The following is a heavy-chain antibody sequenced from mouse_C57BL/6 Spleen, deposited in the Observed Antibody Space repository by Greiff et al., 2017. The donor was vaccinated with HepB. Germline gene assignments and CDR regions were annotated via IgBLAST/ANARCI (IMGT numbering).Heavy chain of an antibody. Sequence: EVQLQQSVAELVRPGASVKLSCTASGFNIKNTYMHWVKQRPEQGLEWIGRIDPANGNTKYAPKFQGKATITADTSSNTAYLQLSSLASEDTASYSSASGPYYGSSYDYAMDYWGQGTSVTVSS. J-gene: IGHJ4*01. CDR2: IDPANGNT. CDR1: GFNIKNTY. CDR3: ASGPYYGSSYDYAMDY. D-gene: IGHD1-1*01. V-gene: IGHV14-3*01.